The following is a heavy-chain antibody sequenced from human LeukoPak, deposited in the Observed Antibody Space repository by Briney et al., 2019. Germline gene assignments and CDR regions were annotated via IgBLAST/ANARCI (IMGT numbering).Heavy chain of an antibody. CDR1: GFTFSSYA. CDR2: ISGRTSTI. D-gene: IGHD6-19*01. CDR3: ARPVDSSGWTYYYYYMDV. Sequence: GGSLRLSCAASGFTFSSYAMSWVRQAPGKGLEWVSYISGRTSTIHYADSVKGRFTISRDNAKNSLYLQMNNLRAEDTAVYYCARPVDSSGWTYYYYYMDVWGKGTTVTVSS. V-gene: IGHV3-48*01. J-gene: IGHJ6*03.